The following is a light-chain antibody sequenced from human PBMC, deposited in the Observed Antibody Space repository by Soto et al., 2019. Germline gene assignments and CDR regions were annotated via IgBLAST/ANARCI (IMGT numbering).Light chain of an antibody. CDR1: QSVSSSY. Sequence: EIVLTQSPGTLSLSPGERATLSCRASQSVSSSYLAWYQQKPGQAPRLLIYGASSRATGIPDRFSGSGSGKDFTITISRLEPEDFAVYYCQQYGSSLFTFGPGTKVDI. CDR2: GAS. CDR3: QQYGSSLFT. V-gene: IGKV3-20*01. J-gene: IGKJ3*01.